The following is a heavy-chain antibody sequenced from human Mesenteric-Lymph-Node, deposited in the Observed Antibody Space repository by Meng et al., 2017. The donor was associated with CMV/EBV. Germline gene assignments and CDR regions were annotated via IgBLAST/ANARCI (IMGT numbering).Heavy chain of an antibody. V-gene: IGHV3-23*01. Sequence: GESLKISCAASGFTFSSYAMSWVRQAPGKGLEWVSAISGSGGSTYYADSVKGRFTISRDNSKNTLYLQMNSLRAEDTAVYYCARDRRYQYGSVNSPDFWGQGTLVTVSS. CDR3: ARDRRYQYGSVNSPDF. D-gene: IGHD3-10*01. CDR2: ISGSGGST. CDR1: GFTFSSYA. J-gene: IGHJ4*02.